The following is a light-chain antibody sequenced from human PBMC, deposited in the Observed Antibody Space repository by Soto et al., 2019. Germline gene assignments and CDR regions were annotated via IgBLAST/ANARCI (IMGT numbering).Light chain of an antibody. Sequence: DIQMTQSPSALSASVGDRVTITCRVSQSISNYFNWYQQKPGKAPRLLIYGASTLQSGVPSRFSGRGSGTDFTLTINTLQPEDFATYYCQQTYSIQRTFGQGTKVDI. V-gene: IGKV1-39*01. CDR3: QQTYSIQRT. CDR2: GAS. J-gene: IGKJ2*01. CDR1: QSISNY.